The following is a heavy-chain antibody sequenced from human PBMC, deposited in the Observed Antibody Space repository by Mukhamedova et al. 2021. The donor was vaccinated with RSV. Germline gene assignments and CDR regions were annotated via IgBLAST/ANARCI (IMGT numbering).Heavy chain of an antibody. D-gene: IGHD3-16*01. V-gene: IGHV3-23*01. CDR3: ARAIMVTFGNIIRLWYFDL. Sequence: YYADSVKGRFTISRDNSRNTVSLQLNTLGAEDTALYFCARAIMVTFGNIIRLWYFDLWGRGTLVSVSS. J-gene: IGHJ2*01.